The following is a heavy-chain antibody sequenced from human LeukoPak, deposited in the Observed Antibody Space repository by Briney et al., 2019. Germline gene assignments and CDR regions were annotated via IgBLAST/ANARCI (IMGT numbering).Heavy chain of an antibody. V-gene: IGHV6-1*01. Sequence: SQTLSLTCAISGDSVFSNSSWNWIRQSPSRGLEWLGRTYYRSKWYNDYVVSAKSRITINPDTSKNQFSLHLNSVTPEDTAVYYCASGWLGIDYWGQGTLVTVSS. D-gene: IGHD5-24*01. CDR3: ASGWLGIDY. J-gene: IGHJ4*02. CDR1: GDSVFSNSS. CDR2: TYYRSKWYN.